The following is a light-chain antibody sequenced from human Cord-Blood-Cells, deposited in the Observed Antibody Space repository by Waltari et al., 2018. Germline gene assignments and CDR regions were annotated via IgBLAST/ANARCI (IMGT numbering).Light chain of an antibody. CDR1: QSVLYSSNNKNY. CDR3: QQYYSTPSYT. CDR2: WAS. Sequence: DIVMTQSPDSLAVSLGGRATINCKSSQSVLYSSNNKNYLAWYQQKPGQPPKLLIYWASTRESVVPDRFSGSGSGTDFTLTISSLQAEDVAVYYCQQYYSTPSYTFGQGTKLEIK. J-gene: IGKJ2*01. V-gene: IGKV4-1*01.